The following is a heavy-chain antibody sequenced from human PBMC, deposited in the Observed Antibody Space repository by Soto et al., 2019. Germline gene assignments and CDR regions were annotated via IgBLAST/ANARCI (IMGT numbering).Heavy chain of an antibody. CDR3: ARAVPADY. CDR2: IYYSGST. J-gene: IGHJ4*02. D-gene: IGHD4-17*01. V-gene: IGHV4-59*01. CDR1: GGSISSYY. Sequence: QVQLQESGPGLVKPSETLSLTCTVSGGSISSYYWSWIRQPPGKGLEWIGYIYYSGSTNYNPSLKSRVTISVDTSKNQFSLKLSSVTAADTGVYYCARAVPADYWGQGTLVTVSS.